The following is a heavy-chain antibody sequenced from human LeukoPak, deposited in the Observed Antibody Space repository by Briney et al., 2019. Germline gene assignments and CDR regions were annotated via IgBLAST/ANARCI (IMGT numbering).Heavy chain of an antibody. J-gene: IGHJ6*03. CDR1: DYSISSGYY. V-gene: IGHV4-38-2*02. CDR3: ATVSDSSSWNYYYYMDV. Sequence: SETLSLTCTVSDYSISSGYYWGWIRQPPGKGLEWIGSINHSGSTDYNPSLKSRVTISVDMSKNQFSLKLSSVTAADTAVYYCATVSDSSSWNYYYYMDVWGKGTTVTISS. CDR2: INHSGST. D-gene: IGHD6-13*01.